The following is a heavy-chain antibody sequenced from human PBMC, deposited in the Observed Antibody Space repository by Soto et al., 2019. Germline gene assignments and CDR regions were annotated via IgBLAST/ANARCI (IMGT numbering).Heavy chain of an antibody. CDR1: GYTFTSYA. CDR2: INAGNGNT. CDR3: ARDQLLWFGEDAFDI. J-gene: IGHJ3*02. Sequence: ASVKVSCKASGYTFTSYAMHWVRQAPGQRLEWMGWINAGNGNTKYSQKFQGRVTITRDTSASTAYMELSSLRSEDTAVYYCARDQLLWFGEDAFDIWGQGTMVTVSS. V-gene: IGHV1-3*01. D-gene: IGHD3-10*01.